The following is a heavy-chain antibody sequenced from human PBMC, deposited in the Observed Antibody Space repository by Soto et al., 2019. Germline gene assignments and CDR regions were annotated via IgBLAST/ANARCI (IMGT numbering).Heavy chain of an antibody. CDR3: GGQDYGAKGYYFDY. V-gene: IGHV4-31*03. Sequence: SETLSLTCTVSGGSISSGGYYWSWIRQHPGKGLEWIGYIYYSGSTYYNPSLKSRVTISVDTSKNQFSLKLSSVTAADTAVYYCGGQDYGAKGYYFDYWGQGTLVTVSS. D-gene: IGHD4-17*01. CDR1: GGSISSGGYY. J-gene: IGHJ4*02. CDR2: IYYSGST.